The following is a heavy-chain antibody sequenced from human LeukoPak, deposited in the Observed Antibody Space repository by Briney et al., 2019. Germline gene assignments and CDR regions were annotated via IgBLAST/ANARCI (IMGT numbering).Heavy chain of an antibody. Sequence: GGSLRLSCVGSGFTFSGYWMNWVRQAPGRGLEWVAKIEEDGSAEYYMDSVKGRFSIYRDNAKNSLYLQTYSLRAEDTAMYYCARAGQLNYWGQGTLVTVSS. D-gene: IGHD6-13*01. J-gene: IGHJ4*02. CDR2: IEEDGSAE. CDR1: GFTFSGYW. CDR3: ARAGQLNY. V-gene: IGHV3-7*05.